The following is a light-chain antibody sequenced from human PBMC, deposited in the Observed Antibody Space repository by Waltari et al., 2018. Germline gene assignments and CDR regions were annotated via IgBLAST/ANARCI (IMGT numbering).Light chain of an antibody. Sequence: SYELTQTPSVSVSPGQTARITCSGHELPRKYAYWFQQKSGPAPRLVTYKDTKRPSGIPEGVSWSSSGTLATLTIPVAQVDDEADYYCCSSDSTGLRVFGGGTTVVVL. V-gene: IGLV3-10*01. CDR2: KDT. CDR3: CSSDSTGLRV. CDR1: ELPRKY. J-gene: IGLJ1*01.